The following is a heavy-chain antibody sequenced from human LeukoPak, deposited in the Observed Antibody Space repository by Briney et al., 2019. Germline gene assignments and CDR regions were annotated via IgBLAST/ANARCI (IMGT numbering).Heavy chain of an antibody. J-gene: IGHJ4*02. Sequence: AGGSLRLSCAASGFTFSSYAMSWVRQAPGKGLEWVSAISGSGGSTYYADSVKGRFTISRDNSKNTLYLQMNSLRAEDTAVYYCAKLHDYGDYLFDYWGQGTLVTVSS. CDR2: ISGSGGST. CDR1: GFTFSSYA. V-gene: IGHV3-23*01. CDR3: AKLHDYGDYLFDY. D-gene: IGHD4-17*01.